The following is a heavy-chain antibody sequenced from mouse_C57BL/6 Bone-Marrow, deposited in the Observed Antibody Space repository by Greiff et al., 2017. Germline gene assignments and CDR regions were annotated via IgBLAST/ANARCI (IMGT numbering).Heavy chain of an antibody. Sequence: QVQLQQSGPELVKPGASVKISCKASGYAFSSSWMNWVKQRPGKGLEWIGRIYPGAGDTNSNWKFKGKATLSPDKSSSTAYMQLNSLTSEDSAIYFCARSVYYSSYLFDYWGQGTTLTVSS. J-gene: IGHJ2*01. D-gene: IGHD2-5*01. CDR2: IYPGAGDT. CDR1: GYAFSSSW. CDR3: ARSVYYSSYLFDY. V-gene: IGHV1-82*01.